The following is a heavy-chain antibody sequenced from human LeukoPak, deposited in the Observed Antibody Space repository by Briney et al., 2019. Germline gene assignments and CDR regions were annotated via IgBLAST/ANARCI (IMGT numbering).Heavy chain of an antibody. V-gene: IGHV3-30*02. D-gene: IGHD3-22*01. J-gene: IGHJ4*02. CDR1: GFTFSSYG. CDR3: ANQYYYDSSGYYPLDY. CDR2: IRYDGSNK. Sequence: GGSLRLSCAASGFTFSSYGMHWVRQAPGKGLEWVAFIRYDGSNKYYADSVKGRFTISRDNSKNTLYLQMNSLRAEDTAVYYCANQYYYDSSGYYPLDYWGQGTLVAVSS.